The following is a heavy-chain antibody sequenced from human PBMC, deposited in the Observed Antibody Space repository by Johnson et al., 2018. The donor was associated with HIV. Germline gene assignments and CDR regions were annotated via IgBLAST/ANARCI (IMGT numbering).Heavy chain of an antibody. V-gene: IGHV3-30*04. CDR2: ISCDGSNK. CDR1: GFTFSGYT. CDR3: ARDKGFWFDAAFDW. Sequence: QVLLVESGGGVVQPGRSLRLSCAASGFTFSGYTIHWVRQAPGKGLEWVAFISCDGSNKYYADSVKGRFTISRDNSKNTLYLQMNSLKGEDTAVYYCARDKGFWFDAAFDWWWQGPVGTVSS. J-gene: IGHJ3*01. D-gene: IGHD3-10*01.